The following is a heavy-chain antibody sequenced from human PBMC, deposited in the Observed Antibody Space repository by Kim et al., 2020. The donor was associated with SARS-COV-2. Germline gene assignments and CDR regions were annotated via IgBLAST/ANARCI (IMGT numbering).Heavy chain of an antibody. CDR2: ISADSVNT. CDR1: GFSFGDYA. V-gene: IGHV3-43*02. CDR3: AKDIGPPHFWSGQADY. J-gene: IGHJ4*02. D-gene: IGHD3-3*02. Sequence: GGSLRLSCAASGFSFGDYAMHWVRQAPGKGLEWVSLISADSVNTYYADSVKGRFTISRDNTGDSLFLQMNSLGTEDTAFYFCAKDIGPPHFWSGQADYWGQGSLVTVSS.